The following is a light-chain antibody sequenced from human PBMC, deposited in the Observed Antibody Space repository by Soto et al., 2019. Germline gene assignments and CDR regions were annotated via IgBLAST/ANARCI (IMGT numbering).Light chain of an antibody. Sequence: QSVLTQPPSVSGAPGQRVTISFTGRSSNIGAGYDVHWYQQLPGTAPKLLIYGNSNRPSGVPDRFSGSKSGTSASLAITGLQAEDEADYYCQSYDSSLSGVVFGGGTKVTVL. J-gene: IGLJ2*01. CDR1: SSNIGAGYD. CDR3: QSYDSSLSGVV. CDR2: GNS. V-gene: IGLV1-40*01.